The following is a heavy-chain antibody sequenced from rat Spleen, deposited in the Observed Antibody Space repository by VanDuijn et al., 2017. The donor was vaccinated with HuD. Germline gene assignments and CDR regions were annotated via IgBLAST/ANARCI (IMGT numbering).Heavy chain of an antibody. CDR1: GFTFSGFY. CDR3: ARLWDS. CDR2: IIYDGSRT. V-gene: IGHV5S10*01. J-gene: IGHJ2*01. Sequence: EVQLVESGGGLVQPGRSLKLSCAASGFTFSGFYMAWVRQTPKKGLEWVATIIYDGSRTYYRDSVKGRFTISRDNAKSTLLLKMDSLRSEDTATYYCARLWDSWGQGVMVTVSS.